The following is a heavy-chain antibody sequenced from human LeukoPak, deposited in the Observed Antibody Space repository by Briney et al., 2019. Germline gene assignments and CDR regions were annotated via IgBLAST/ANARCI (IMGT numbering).Heavy chain of an antibody. CDR1: GDSLSSNSAA. V-gene: IGHV6-1*01. CDR2: TYYRSKWYN. CDR3: ARETYGDYYYYYGMDV. D-gene: IGHD4-17*01. J-gene: IGHJ6*04. Sequence: SQTPSLTSAISGDSLSSNSAAWNWISHPPSRGLEWLGRTYYRSKWYNDYAVSVKSRITINPDTSKNQFSLQLNSVTPEDTAVYYCARETYGDYYYYYGMDVWGKGTTVTVSS.